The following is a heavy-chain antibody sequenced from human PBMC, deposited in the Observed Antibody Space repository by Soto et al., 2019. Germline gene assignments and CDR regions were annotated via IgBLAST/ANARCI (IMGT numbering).Heavy chain of an antibody. V-gene: IGHV4-31*03. J-gene: IGHJ5*02. Sequence: SETLSLTCTVSGGSSSSDAHFWSWIRQLPGRGLEWIGYISYTGRTYYTPSLNSRLTISLDTSKNLFSLRLSSVTAADTAVYFCASGSFSSSSSWFDPGGQGTLVTVSS. CDR2: ISYTGRT. CDR1: GGSSSSDAHF. D-gene: IGHD6-6*01. CDR3: ASGSFSSSSSWFDP.